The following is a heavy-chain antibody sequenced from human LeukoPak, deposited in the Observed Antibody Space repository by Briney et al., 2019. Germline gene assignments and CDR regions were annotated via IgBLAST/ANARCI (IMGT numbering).Heavy chain of an antibody. V-gene: IGHV3-66*01. CDR2: IYSGGGT. CDR3: ARNYYDSSAYYYFDY. D-gene: IGHD3-22*01. J-gene: IGHJ4*02. Sequence: PGGSLRLSCAASGFTVSSSYMNWVRQAPGKGLEWVSLIYSGGGTYYADSVKGRFTTSRDNSKNTLYHQINSLRAEDTAVYYCARNYYDSSAYYYFDYWGQGTLVTVS. CDR1: GFTVSSSY.